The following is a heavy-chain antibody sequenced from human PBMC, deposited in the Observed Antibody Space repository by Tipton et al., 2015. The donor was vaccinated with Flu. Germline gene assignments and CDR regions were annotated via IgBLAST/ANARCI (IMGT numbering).Heavy chain of an antibody. V-gene: IGHV4-30-4*01. CDR1: GGSISNDDYY. D-gene: IGHD6-13*01. J-gene: IGHJ4*02. CDR3: ARTVASAGTFYFDY. CDR2: IYYSWST. Sequence: TLSLTCTVSGGSISNDDYYWSWIRQPPGKGLEWIGYIYYSWSTYYNPSLKSRVTISVDTSKSQFSLKLSSVAAADTAVYYCARTVASAGTFYFDYWGQGTLVTVSS.